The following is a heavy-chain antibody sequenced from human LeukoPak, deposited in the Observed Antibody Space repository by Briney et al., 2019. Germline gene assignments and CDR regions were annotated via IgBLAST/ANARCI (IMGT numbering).Heavy chain of an antibody. V-gene: IGHV4-59*01. CDR2: IYYSGST. CDR3: ARILGYCSGGSCYDSRFDP. CDR1: GGSISSYY. Sequence: SETLSLTCTVSGGSISSYYWSWIRQPPGKGLEWIAYIYYSGSTNYNPSLKSRVTISMDTSKNQFSLKLSSVTAADTAVYYCARILGYCSGGSCYDSRFDPWGQGTLVTVSS. J-gene: IGHJ5*02. D-gene: IGHD2-15*01.